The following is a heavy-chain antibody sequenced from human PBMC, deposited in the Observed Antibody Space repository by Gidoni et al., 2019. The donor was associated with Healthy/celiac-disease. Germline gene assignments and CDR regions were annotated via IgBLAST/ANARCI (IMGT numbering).Heavy chain of an antibody. D-gene: IGHD1-26*01. CDR2: ISWNSGSI. CDR3: AKDIGGSYQIYYYGMDV. Sequence: EVQLVESGGGLVQPGRSLRLSCAASGFTFDDYALHWVRQAPGKGLEWVSVISWNSGSIGYADSVKGRFTISRDNAKNSLYLQMNSLRAEDTALYYCAKDIGGSYQIYYYGMDVWGQGTTVTVSS. CDR1: GFTFDDYA. V-gene: IGHV3-9*01. J-gene: IGHJ6*02.